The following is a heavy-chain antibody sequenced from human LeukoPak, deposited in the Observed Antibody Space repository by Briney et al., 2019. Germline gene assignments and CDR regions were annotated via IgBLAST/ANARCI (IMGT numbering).Heavy chain of an antibody. J-gene: IGHJ4*02. CDR1: GGSFSGYY. CDR2: INHSGST. CDR3: ASVPTYYYDSSGYYLNQFDY. Sequence: SETLSLTCAVYGGSFSGYYWSWIRQPPGKGLEWIGEINHSGSTNYNPSLKSRVTISVDTSKNQFSLKLSSVTAADTAVYYCASVPTYYYDSSGYYLNQFDYWGQGTLVTVSS. D-gene: IGHD3-22*01. V-gene: IGHV4-34*01.